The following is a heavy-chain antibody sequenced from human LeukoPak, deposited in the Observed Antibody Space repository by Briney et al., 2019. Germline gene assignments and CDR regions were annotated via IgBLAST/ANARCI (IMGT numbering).Heavy chain of an antibody. V-gene: IGHV3-23*01. Sequence: GGSLRLSCVGSGFSFSTYDMGWVRQTPGKGLEWVSAVSTTGGYTEDADSVKGRFTISRDNSQNTLFLQMHSLRAEDTSVYYCAKKPATIKFPFDIWGQGTLVTVSP. J-gene: IGHJ4*02. CDR3: AKKPATIKFPFDI. CDR2: VSTTGGYT. CDR1: GFSFSTYD. D-gene: IGHD5-24*01.